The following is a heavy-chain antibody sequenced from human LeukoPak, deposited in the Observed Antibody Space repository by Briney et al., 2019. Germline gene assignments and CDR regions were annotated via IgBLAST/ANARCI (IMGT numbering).Heavy chain of an antibody. J-gene: IGHJ4*02. D-gene: IGHD2-2*01. CDR1: GGSISSYY. CDR3: ARSSVSTFFDY. V-gene: IGHV4-59*01. Sequence: PSETLSLTCTVSGGSISSYYWSWIRQPPGKGLEWIGYIYYSGSTNYNPSLKSRVTISVDTSNNQFSLKLSSVTAADTAVYYCARSSVSTFFDYWGQGALVTVSS. CDR2: IYYSGST.